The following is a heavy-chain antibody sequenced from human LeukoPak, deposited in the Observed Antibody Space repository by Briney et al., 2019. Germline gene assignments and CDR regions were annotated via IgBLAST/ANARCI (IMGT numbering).Heavy chain of an antibody. V-gene: IGHV3-21*01. CDR3: ARVIATRRQYYFDY. D-gene: IGHD2-15*01. CDR2: ITSGSRYI. Sequence: GGSLRLSCATSGFTFSNYSMNWIRQAPGKGLEWVSSITSGSRYIYYPDSVKGRFTISRDNAKNSLYLQMNSLRAEGTAVYYCARVIATRRQYYFDYWGQGALVTVSS. CDR1: GFTFSNYS. J-gene: IGHJ4*02.